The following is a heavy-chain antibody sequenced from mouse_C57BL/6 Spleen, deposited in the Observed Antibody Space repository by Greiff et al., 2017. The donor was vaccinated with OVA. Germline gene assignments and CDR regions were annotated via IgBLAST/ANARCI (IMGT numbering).Heavy chain of an antibody. CDR1: GYTFTSYW. CDR2: INPSNGGT. J-gene: IGHJ4*01. V-gene: IGHV1-53*01. CDR3: ARSEDGYYFFYAMDY. D-gene: IGHD2-3*01. Sequence: VQLQQPGTELVKPGASVKLSCKASGYTFTSYWMHWVKQRPGQGLEWIGNINPSNGGTNYNEKFKSKATLTVDKSFSTAYMQLSSLTSEDSAVYYCARSEDGYYFFYAMDYWGQGTSVTVSS.